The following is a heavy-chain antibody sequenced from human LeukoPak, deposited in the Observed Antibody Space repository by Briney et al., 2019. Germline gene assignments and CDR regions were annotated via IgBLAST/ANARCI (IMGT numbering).Heavy chain of an antibody. Sequence: SQTLSLTCTVSGGSISSGDYYWSWIRQPPGKGLEWIGYIYYSGSTCYNPSLKSRVTISVDTSKNQFSLKLSSVTAADTAVYYCAREPMVRESGYYYYGMDVWGQGTTVTVSS. D-gene: IGHD3-10*01. CDR1: GGSISSGDYY. V-gene: IGHV4-30-4*01. CDR2: IYYSGST. J-gene: IGHJ6*02. CDR3: AREPMVRESGYYYYGMDV.